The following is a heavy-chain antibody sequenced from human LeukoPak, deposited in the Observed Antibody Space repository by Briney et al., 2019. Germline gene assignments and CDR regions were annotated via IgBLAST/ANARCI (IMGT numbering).Heavy chain of an antibody. CDR1: GGFFSGYY. CDR3: ARSGYYGSGSYHPRNWFDP. D-gene: IGHD3-10*01. CDR2: INHSGST. J-gene: IGHJ5*02. V-gene: IGHV4-34*01. Sequence: SETLSLTCAVYGGFFSGYYWSWIRQPPGKGLEWIGEINHSGSTNYNPSLKSRVTISVDTSKNQFSLKLSSVTAADTAVYYCARSGYYGSGSYHPRNWFDPWGQGTLVTVSS.